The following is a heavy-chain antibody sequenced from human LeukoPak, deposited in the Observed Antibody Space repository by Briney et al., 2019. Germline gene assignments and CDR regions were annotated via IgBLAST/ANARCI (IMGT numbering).Heavy chain of an antibody. CDR2: IIPIFGTA. J-gene: IGHJ4*02. V-gene: IGHV1-69*05. D-gene: IGHD3-10*02. CDR3: ASLTSMFQGRDY. Sequence: VASVKVSCKASGGTFSSYAISWVRQAPGQGLEWMGGIIPIFGTANYAQKFQGRVTITTGESTSTAYMELSSLRSEDTAVYYCASLTSMFQGRDYWGQGTLVTVSS. CDR1: GGTFSSYA.